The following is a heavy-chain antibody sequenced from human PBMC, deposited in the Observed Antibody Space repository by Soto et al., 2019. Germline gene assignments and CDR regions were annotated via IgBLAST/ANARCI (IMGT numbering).Heavy chain of an antibody. D-gene: IGHD4-17*01. V-gene: IGHV3-23*01. CDR3: AKDVMTTVTPVLCFDY. CDR2: ISGSGGST. J-gene: IGHJ4*02. CDR1: GFTFSSYA. Sequence: LRLSCAASGFTFSSYAMSWVRQALGKGLEWVSAISGSGGSTYYADSVKGRFTIPRDNSKNTLYLQMNSLRAEDTAVYYCAKDVMTTVTPVLCFDYWGQGTLVTVSS.